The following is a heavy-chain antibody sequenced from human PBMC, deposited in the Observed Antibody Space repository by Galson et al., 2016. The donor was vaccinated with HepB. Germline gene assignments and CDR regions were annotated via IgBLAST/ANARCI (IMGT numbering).Heavy chain of an antibody. D-gene: IGHD2-8*01. CDR1: GFTSSSYW. J-gene: IGHJ6*02. Sequence: SLRLSCAASGFTSSSYWVNWVRQAPGKGLEWVANIKQDGSAKYYVDSVKGRFTISRDNANNALYLQMNSLRAEDTAVYYCARDGDVLTVYAIPSYYYYAMDVWGQGTTVTVSS. CDR2: IKQDGSAK. CDR3: ARDGDVLTVYAIPSYYYYAMDV. V-gene: IGHV3-7*01.